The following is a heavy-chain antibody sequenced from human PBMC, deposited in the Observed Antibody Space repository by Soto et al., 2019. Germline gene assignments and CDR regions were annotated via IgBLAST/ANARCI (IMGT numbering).Heavy chain of an antibody. V-gene: IGHV4-59*08. CDR3: ARHRYSYGVYYFDY. CDR1: GCSIINYY. D-gene: IGHD5-18*01. J-gene: IGHJ4*02. CDR2: IYYSGST. Sequence: PSETLSLTCIVSGCSIINYYWSWIRQPPGKGLEWIGYIYYSGSTNYNPSLTSRVTISVDTSKNQFSLKLSSVTAADTAVYYCARHRYSYGVYYFDYWGQGTLVTVSS.